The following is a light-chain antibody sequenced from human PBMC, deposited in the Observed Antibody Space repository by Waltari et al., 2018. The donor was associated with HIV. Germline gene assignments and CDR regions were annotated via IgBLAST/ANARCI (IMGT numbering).Light chain of an antibody. CDR3: CSYTASDTWV. CDR2: HVT. V-gene: IGLV2-11*01. CDR1: SSDVGAYNT. Sequence: QSALTQPRSVSGSPGQSVTISCTGTSSDVGAYNTVSWNQQRPDKAPRLIISHVTERPSGVPDRFSGSKSGNTASLTISGLQAEDEADYHCCSYTASDTWVFGGGTQLTVL. J-gene: IGLJ3*02.